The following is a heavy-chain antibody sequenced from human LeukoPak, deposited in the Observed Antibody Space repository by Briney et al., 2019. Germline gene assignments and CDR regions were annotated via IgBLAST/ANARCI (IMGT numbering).Heavy chain of an antibody. CDR1: GGTFSSYA. Sequence: SVKVSCKASGGTFSSYAISWVRQAPGQGPEWMGRIIPIFGTANYAQKFQGRVTITTDESTSTAYMELSSLRSEDTAVYYCARGPGTTENWFDPWGQGTLVTVSS. J-gene: IGHJ5*02. V-gene: IGHV1-69*05. CDR3: ARGPGTTENWFDP. CDR2: IIPIFGTA. D-gene: IGHD1-7*01.